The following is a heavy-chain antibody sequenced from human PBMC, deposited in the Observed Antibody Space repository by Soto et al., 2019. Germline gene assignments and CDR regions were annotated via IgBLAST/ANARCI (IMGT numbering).Heavy chain of an antibody. Sequence: ALVKVSGKASGYIFTDYAMHWVHQAPGERLEWVGWINVGNGNTKYSQNFQARVTITRDTSASTAYMDLSSLRSEDTPVYYCARGAGYCGGDCWNDYYYAMDVWGQGTTVTVSS. CDR3: ARGAGYCGGDCWNDYYYAMDV. D-gene: IGHD2-21*02. V-gene: IGHV1-3*01. J-gene: IGHJ6*02. CDR2: INVGNGNT. CDR1: GYIFTDYA.